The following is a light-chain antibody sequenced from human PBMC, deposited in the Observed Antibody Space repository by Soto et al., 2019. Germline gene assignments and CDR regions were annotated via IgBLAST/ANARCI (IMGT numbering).Light chain of an antibody. J-gene: IGLJ2*01. Sequence: QSALTPPPSASGSPGQSVTISCTGTSSDVGGYNFVSWYQQHPGKAPKLMIYEVSERPSGVPDRFSGSKSGNTASLTVSGLQAEDEADYYCSSYAGSNIVVFGGGTKLTVL. CDR3: SSYAGSNIVV. CDR2: EVS. V-gene: IGLV2-8*01. CDR1: SSDVGGYNF.